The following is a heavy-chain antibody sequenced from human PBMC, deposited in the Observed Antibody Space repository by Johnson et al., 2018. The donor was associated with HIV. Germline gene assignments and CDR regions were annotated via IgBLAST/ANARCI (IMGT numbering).Heavy chain of an antibody. CDR3: TTGVFHAFDM. Sequence: VQLVESGGGLVQPGGSLRLSCAASGFTFSSYWMHWVRQAPGKGLVWVSRINSDGSSTSYADSVKGRFTISRDNAKNTVYLQMNSLRAEDTAVYYCTTGVFHAFDMWGQGTMVTVSS. J-gene: IGHJ3*02. D-gene: IGHD3-10*01. CDR1: GFTFSSYW. V-gene: IGHV3-74*02. CDR2: INSDGSST.